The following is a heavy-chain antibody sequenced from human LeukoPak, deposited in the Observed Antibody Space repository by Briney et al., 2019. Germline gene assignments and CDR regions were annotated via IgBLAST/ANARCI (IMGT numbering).Heavy chain of an antibody. CDR2: ISSSSSTI. J-gene: IGHJ6*03. V-gene: IGHV3-48*04. CDR3: ARAGDSSGYYYYYYYMDV. CDR1: GFTFSSYS. Sequence: PGGSLRLSCAASGFTFSSYSMNWVRQAPGKGREWVSYISSSSSTIYYADSVKGRFTISRDNAKNSLYLQMNSLRAEDTAVYYCARAGDSSGYYYYYYYMDVWGKGTTVTVSS. D-gene: IGHD3-22*01.